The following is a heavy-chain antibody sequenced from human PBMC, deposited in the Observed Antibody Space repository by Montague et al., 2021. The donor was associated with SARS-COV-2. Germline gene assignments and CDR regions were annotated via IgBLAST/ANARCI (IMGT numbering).Heavy chain of an antibody. CDR1: GFTFSSYG. Sequence: SRRLSCAASGFTFSSYGMHWVRQAPGKGPEWVAVIWYDGSNKYYADSVKGRFTISRDNSKNTLYLQMNSLRAEDTAVYYCAAQITMIDYAFDIWGQGTMVTVSS. V-gene: IGHV3-33*01. J-gene: IGHJ3*02. D-gene: IGHD3-22*01. CDR3: AAQITMIDYAFDI. CDR2: IWYDGSNK.